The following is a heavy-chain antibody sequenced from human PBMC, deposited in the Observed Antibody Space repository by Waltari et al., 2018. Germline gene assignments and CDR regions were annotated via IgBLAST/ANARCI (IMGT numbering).Heavy chain of an antibody. J-gene: IGHJ3*02. CDR2: IYTSGST. Sequence: QVQLQESGPGLVKPSETLSLTCTVSGGSISSYYWSWIRQPAGKGLEWIGRIYTSGSTNYNPSLKSRVTMSVDTSKNQFSLKLSSVTAADTAVYYCARAPYYDYVWGSYRPRDDAFDIWGQGTMVTVSS. CDR1: GGSISSYY. V-gene: IGHV4-4*07. CDR3: ARAPYYDYVWGSYRPRDDAFDI. D-gene: IGHD3-16*02.